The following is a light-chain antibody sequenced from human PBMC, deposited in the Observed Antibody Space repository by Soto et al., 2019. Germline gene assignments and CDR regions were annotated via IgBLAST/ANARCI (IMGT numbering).Light chain of an antibody. CDR1: QSISTE. CDR3: QQGHNWPLT. J-gene: IGKJ2*01. CDR2: SAS. Sequence: EIAMTQSPATLSVSPGERATLSCRASQSISTELAWYQQLPGQPPRLLLYSASTRATGVPARFTGSGSGSEFTLTISGLQSEAFAIYYCQQGHNWPLTFGQGTRLEI. V-gene: IGKV3-15*01.